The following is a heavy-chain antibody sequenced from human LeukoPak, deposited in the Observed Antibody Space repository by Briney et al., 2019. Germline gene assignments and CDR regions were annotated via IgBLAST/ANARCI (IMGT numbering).Heavy chain of an antibody. J-gene: IGHJ4*02. Sequence: PGGSLRLSCVASGITFSTCAMSWVRQAPGKGLEWVSVISSSGSSTYYADSVKGRFTISRDNSKNTLYLHMNSLRVEDTGIYYCANEIRPNDYWGQGTLVTVAS. CDR2: ISSSGSST. D-gene: IGHD4-17*01. CDR3: ANEIRPNDY. CDR1: GITFSTCA. V-gene: IGHV3-23*01.